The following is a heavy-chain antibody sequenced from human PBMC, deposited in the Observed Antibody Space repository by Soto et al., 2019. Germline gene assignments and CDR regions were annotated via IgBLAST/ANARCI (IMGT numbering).Heavy chain of an antibody. CDR1: GFSFSSYA. CDR3: ARGVPDYGDYVLSNWFDP. V-gene: IGHV3-30-3*01. CDR2: ISYDGSNK. J-gene: IGHJ5*02. Sequence: QVQLVESGGGVVQPGRSLRLSCAASGFSFSSYAMHWVRQAPGKGLEWVAIISYDGSNKYHADSVKGRFTISRDNSKNTLYLQMTSLRAEDTAVYYCARGVPDYGDYVLSNWFDPWGQGTLVTVSS. D-gene: IGHD4-17*01.